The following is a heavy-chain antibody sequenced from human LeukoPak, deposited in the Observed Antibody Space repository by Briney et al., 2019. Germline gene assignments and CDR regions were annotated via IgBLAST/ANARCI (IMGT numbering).Heavy chain of an antibody. CDR1: GYSFTRNW. J-gene: IGHJ4*02. D-gene: IGHD3-22*01. CDR2: IYPGDSDT. CDR3: ARHPLGYDSSGYYPDY. Sequence: GESLKISCKGSGYSFTRNWIGWVRQMPGKGLEWMGIIYPGDSDTKYSPSFQGQVTISADKSISTAYLQWSSLKASDTAMYYCARHPLGYDSSGYYPDYWGQGTLVTVSS. V-gene: IGHV5-51*01.